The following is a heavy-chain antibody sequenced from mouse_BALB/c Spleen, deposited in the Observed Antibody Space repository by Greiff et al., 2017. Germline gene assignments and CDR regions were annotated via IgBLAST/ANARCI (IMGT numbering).Heavy chain of an antibody. J-gene: IGHJ4*01. CDR3: ASRRGNQYYYAMDY. CDR2: ISYSGST. D-gene: IGHD2-1*01. V-gene: IGHV3-2*02. CDR1: GYSITSDYA. Sequence: EVQLQQSGPGLVKPSQSLSLTCTVTGYSITSDYAWNWIRQFPGNKLEWMGYISYSGSTSYNPSLKSRISITRDTSKNQFFLQLNSVTTEDTATYYCASRRGNQYYYAMDYWGQGTSVTVSS.